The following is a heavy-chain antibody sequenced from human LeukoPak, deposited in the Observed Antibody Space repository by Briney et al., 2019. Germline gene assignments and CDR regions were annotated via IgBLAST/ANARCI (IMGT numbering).Heavy chain of an antibody. CDR2: FYPEDGET. Sequence: ASVRVSCTVSGYTLTELSMHWGRHAPGKGVERMGGFYPEDGETTYAQKVQGRVTMTEDPPTDTAYMELSSLRSEDTAVYYCATGVATKAGGGFDIWGQGTMVTVSS. CDR1: GYTLTELS. CDR3: ATGVATKAGGGFDI. V-gene: IGHV1-24*01. J-gene: IGHJ3*02. D-gene: IGHD2-15*01.